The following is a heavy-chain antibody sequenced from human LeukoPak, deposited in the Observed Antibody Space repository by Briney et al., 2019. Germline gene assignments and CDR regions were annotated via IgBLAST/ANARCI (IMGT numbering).Heavy chain of an antibody. CDR2: ISSSSSYI. CDR3: ARLSPDDAFDI. J-gene: IGHJ3*02. CDR1: GFTISSYS. Sequence: GGSLRLSCAASGFTISSYSMNWVRQAPGKGLEWVSSISSSSSYIYYADSVKGRFTISRDNAKNSLYLQMNSLRAEDTAVYYCARLSPDDAFDIWGQGTMVTVSS. V-gene: IGHV3-21*01.